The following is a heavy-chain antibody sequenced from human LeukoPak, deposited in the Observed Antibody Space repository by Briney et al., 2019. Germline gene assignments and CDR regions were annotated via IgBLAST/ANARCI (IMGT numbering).Heavy chain of an antibody. CDR3: AARTLVWCAFDI. CDR2: IYHSGST. J-gene: IGHJ3*02. V-gene: IGHV4-38-2*02. Sequence: PPQTLSLTCTVSGYSTSSGYDRGWIRPPTRKGLEWIGSIYHSGSTYYNPSLKSRVTISVDTSKNQFSLKLSSVTAADTAVYYCAARTLVWCAFDIWGQGTMVTVSS. CDR1: GYSTSSGYD. D-gene: IGHD4/OR15-4a*01.